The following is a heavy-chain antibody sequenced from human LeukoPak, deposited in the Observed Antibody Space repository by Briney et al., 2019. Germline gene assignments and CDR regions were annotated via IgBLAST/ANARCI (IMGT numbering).Heavy chain of an antibody. V-gene: IGHV3-53*01. J-gene: IGHJ4*02. CDR3: AKKTSYCGGDCYPYYFDH. D-gene: IGHD2-21*02. CDR1: GFTVSGNY. Sequence: PGGSLRLSCAASGFTVSGNYMGWVRQAPGKGLEWVSVIYSGGSTYYADSVKGRFTISRDDSKNTVSLQMNSLRAEDAAVYYCAKKTSYCGGDCYPYYFDHWGQGTLVTVSS. CDR2: IYSGGST.